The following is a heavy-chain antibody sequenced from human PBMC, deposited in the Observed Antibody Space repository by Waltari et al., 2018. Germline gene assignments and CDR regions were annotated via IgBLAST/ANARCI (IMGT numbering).Heavy chain of an antibody. CDR2: ISGSGGST. CDR3: AKFPVYYYDSSGYLDY. J-gene: IGHJ4*02. Sequence: VRQAPGKGLGWVSAISGSGGSTYYADSVKGRFTISRDNSKNTLYLQMNSLRAEDTAVYYCAKFPVYYYDSSGYLDYWGQGTLVTVSS. V-gene: IGHV3-23*01. D-gene: IGHD3-22*01.